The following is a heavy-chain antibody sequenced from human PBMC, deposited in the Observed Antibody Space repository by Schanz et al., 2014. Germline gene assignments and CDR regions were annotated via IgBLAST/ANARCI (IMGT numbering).Heavy chain of an antibody. Sequence: QVHLVQSGAEAKRPGASVKVSCKASAYSFTSYSMHWVRQATGQGLEWMGWMNPKTGNTDHAQKFQGRVSMTWDTFTITAYLDLSRLRSEDTGVYYCARALKGKVAIFGVIAAQSYYDMDVWGKGTTVTVSS. V-gene: IGHV1-8*02. J-gene: IGHJ6*03. CDR2: MNPKTGNT. CDR1: AYSFTSYS. CDR3: ARALKGKVAIFGVIAAQSYYDMDV. D-gene: IGHD3-3*01.